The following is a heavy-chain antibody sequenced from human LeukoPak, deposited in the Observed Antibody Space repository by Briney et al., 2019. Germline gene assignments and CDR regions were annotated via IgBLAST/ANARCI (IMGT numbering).Heavy chain of an antibody. Sequence: SETLSLTCAVYGGSFSGYYWSWIRQPPGKGLEWIGEINHSGSTNYNPSLKSRVTISVDTSKNQFSLKLSSVTAADTAVYYCARRSVGWEVRANWFDPWGQGTLVTVSS. D-gene: IGHD3-10*01. V-gene: IGHV4-34*01. CDR3: ARRSVGWEVRANWFDP. J-gene: IGHJ5*02. CDR2: INHSGST. CDR1: GGSFSGYY.